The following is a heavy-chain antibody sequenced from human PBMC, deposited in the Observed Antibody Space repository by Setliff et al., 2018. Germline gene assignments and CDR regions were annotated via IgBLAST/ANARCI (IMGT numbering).Heavy chain of an antibody. Sequence: GGSLRLSCAASGFTFSNFAMGWVRQGPEKGLEWVSVVTGDGGATYYIDSVKGRFTISRDNYKNTLNLQMGSLRAEDMAIYYCATWNGRSSDYWGQGTLVTVSS. CDR3: ATWNGRSSDY. V-gene: IGHV3-23*01. CDR1: GFTFSNFA. J-gene: IGHJ4*02. D-gene: IGHD1-26*01. CDR2: VTGDGGAT.